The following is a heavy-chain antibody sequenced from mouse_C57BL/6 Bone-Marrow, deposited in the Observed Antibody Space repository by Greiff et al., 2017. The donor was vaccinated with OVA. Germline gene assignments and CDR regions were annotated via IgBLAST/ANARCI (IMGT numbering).Heavy chain of an antibody. CDR3: KGGEDYAWLAY. CDR1: GFTFSNYW. D-gene: IGHD2-4*01. J-gene: IGHJ3*01. Sequence: EVKLMESGGGLVQPGGSMKLSCVASGFTFSNYWMNWVRQSPEKGLEWVAQIRLKSDNYATHYAESVKGRFTISRDDSKSSVYLQMNNLRAEDNGCNYCKGGEDYAWLAYGGQGTLVTVSA. CDR2: IRLKSDNYAT. V-gene: IGHV6-3*01.